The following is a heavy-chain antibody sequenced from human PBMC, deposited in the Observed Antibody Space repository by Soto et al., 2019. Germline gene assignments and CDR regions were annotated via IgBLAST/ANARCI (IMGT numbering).Heavy chain of an antibody. V-gene: IGHV4-61*01. J-gene: IGHJ4*02. D-gene: IGHD2-21*02. Sequence: SETLSLTCTVSGGSVSNGMYYWSWIRQPPGKGLEWIGNVYFTGTTIYNPSLKSRVTMSVDTYKDQFFPKLTSVTAADTAVYYCARYCKISDCRHLYYFDYWGLGTLVTVSS. CDR2: VYFTGTT. CDR1: GGSVSNGMYY. CDR3: ARYCKISDCRHLYYFDY.